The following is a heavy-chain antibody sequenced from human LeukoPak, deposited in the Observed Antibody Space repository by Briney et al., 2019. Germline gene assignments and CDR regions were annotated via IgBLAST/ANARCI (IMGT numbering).Heavy chain of an antibody. CDR3: AYYGSGSPFDY. D-gene: IGHD3-10*01. V-gene: IGHV3-7*01. CDR1: GFTFSSYW. CDR2: IKQDGSEK. Sequence: GGSLRLSCAASGFTFSSYWMSWVRQAPGKGLEWVANIKQDGSEKYYVDSVKGRFTISRDNAKNSLYLQMNSLRAEGTAVYYCAYYGSGSPFDYWGQGTLVTVSS. J-gene: IGHJ4*02.